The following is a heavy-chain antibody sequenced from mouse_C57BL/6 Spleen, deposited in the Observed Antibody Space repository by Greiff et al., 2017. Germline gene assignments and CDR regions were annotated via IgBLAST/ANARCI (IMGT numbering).Heavy chain of an antibody. V-gene: IGHV1-15*01. CDR2: IDPETGGT. D-gene: IGHD2-3*01. CDR3: TRDGTYDGYYEAWFAY. CDR1: GYTFTDYE. J-gene: IGHJ3*01. Sequence: QVQLQQSGAELVRPGASVTLSCKASGYTFTDYEMHWVKQTPVHGLEWIGAIDPETGGTAYNQKFKGKAILTADKSSSTAYMELRSLTSEDSAVYYCTRDGTYDGYYEAWFAYWGQGTLVTVSA.